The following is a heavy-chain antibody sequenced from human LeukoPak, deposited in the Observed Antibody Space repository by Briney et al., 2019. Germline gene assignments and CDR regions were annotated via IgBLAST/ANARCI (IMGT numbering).Heavy chain of an antibody. CDR3: TRQGGATPGY. CDR2: IDPSDSYT. J-gene: IGHJ4*02. D-gene: IGHD1-26*01. Sequence: GESLRISCKGSGYSFTSYWISWVRQMPGKGLEWMGRIDPSDSYTNYSPSFEGHVTISADRSTNTAYLQWSSLKASDTAMYYCTRQGGATPGYWGQGTLVTVSS. V-gene: IGHV5-10-1*01. CDR1: GYSFTSYW.